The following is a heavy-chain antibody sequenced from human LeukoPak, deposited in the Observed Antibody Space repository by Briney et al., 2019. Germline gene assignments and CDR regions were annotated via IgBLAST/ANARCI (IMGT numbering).Heavy chain of an antibody. CDR3: AKRGVVIRVILVGFHKEAYYFDS. Sequence: PGGSLRLSCAVSGITLSNYGMSWVRQAPGKGLEWVAGISDRGSRTNYADSVKGRFTIPTDHPKNTLYLQMNSLRAEDTAVYFCAKRGVVIRVILVGFHKEAYYFDSWGQGALVTGSS. J-gene: IGHJ4*02. CDR1: GITLSNYG. V-gene: IGHV3-23*01. CDR2: ISDRGSRT. D-gene: IGHD3-22*01.